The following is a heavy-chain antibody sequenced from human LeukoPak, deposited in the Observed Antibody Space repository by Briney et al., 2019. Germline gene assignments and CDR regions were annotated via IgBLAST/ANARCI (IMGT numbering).Heavy chain of an antibody. D-gene: IGHD5-18*01. CDR1: EFTFSGYA. Sequence: GGSLRLSCAASEFTFSGYAMSWVRQAPGKVLEWVSTISGSGSTTWYADSVKGRFTISRDNSKNTLYLQMNSLRAEDTAVYYCAKRTRGYNYGPSDYWGQGTLVTVSS. J-gene: IGHJ4*02. CDR2: ISGSGSTT. CDR3: AKRTRGYNYGPSDY. V-gene: IGHV3-23*01.